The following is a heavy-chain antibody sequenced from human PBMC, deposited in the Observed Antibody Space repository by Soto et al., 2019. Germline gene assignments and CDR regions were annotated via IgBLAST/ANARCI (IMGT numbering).Heavy chain of an antibody. J-gene: IGHJ4*02. Sequence: GSLRLSCAASVFTFSSYEMNWVRQAPGKGLEWVSYVSSSGSTIYYADSVKGRFTISRDNAKNSLYLQMNSLRAEDTAVYYCASGGYCSSTSCSVWGQGTLVTVSS. D-gene: IGHD2-2*01. CDR2: VSSSGSTI. CDR3: ASGGYCSSTSCSV. CDR1: VFTFSSYE. V-gene: IGHV3-48*03.